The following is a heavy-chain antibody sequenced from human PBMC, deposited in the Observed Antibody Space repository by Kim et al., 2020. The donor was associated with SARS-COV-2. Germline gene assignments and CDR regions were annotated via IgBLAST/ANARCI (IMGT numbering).Heavy chain of an antibody. D-gene: IGHD6-19*01. CDR2: TYYRSKWYN. Sequence: SQTLSLTCAISGDSVSSNSAAWNWIRQSPSRGLEWLGRTYYRSKWYNDYAVSVKSRITINPDTSKNQFSLQLNSVTPEDTAVYYCARDLDSGSGAKRGRYFDYSGQGTLVTVSS. CDR1: GDSVSSNSAA. V-gene: IGHV6-1*01. CDR3: ARDLDSGSGAKRGRYFDY. J-gene: IGHJ4*02.